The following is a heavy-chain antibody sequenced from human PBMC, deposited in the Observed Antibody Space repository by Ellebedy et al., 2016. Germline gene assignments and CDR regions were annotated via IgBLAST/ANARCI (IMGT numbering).Heavy chain of an antibody. D-gene: IGHD3-10*01. Sequence: GGSLRLSXAASGFIFSDYAMHWVRQAPGKGLEWVAVISYDGSDKYYAESVKGRFTISRDNSKNTLNLQMNSLRAEDAGVYYCGRDRWTETLVNGMDVWGQGTTVTVSS. V-gene: IGHV3-30*04. CDR1: GFIFSDYA. J-gene: IGHJ6*02. CDR2: ISYDGSDK. CDR3: GRDRWTETLVNGMDV.